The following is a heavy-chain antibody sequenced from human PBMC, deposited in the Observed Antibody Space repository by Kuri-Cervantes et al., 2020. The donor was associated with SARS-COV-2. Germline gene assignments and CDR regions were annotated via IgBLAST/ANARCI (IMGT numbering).Heavy chain of an antibody. D-gene: IGHD2-2*01. Sequence: SVKVSCKASGYTFTGYYMHWVRQAPGQGLEWMGGIIPIFGTANYAQKFQGRVTITTDESTSTAYMELSSLRSEDAAVYYCLCSDYWGQGTLVTVSS. J-gene: IGHJ4*02. CDR1: GYTFTGYY. CDR2: IIPIFGTA. V-gene: IGHV1-69*05. CDR3: LCSDY.